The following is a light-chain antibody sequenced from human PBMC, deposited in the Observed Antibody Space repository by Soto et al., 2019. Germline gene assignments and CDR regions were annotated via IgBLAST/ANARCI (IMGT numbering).Light chain of an antibody. J-gene: IGLJ1*01. CDR2: GNS. CDR3: QSYDSSLSFV. V-gene: IGLV1-40*01. Sequence: QAVVTQPPSVSGAPGQRVTISCTGSSSNIGAGYDVHWYQQLPGTAPKLLIYGNSNRPSGVPDRFSGSKSGTSASLAITGLQAEDEADYYCQSYDSSLSFVFGIGTKLDRP. CDR1: SSNIGAGYD.